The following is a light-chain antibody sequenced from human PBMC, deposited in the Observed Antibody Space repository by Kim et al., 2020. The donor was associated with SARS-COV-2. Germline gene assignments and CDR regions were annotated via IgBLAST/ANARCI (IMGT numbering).Light chain of an antibody. J-gene: IGKJ5*01. CDR1: QSVKTY. Sequence: SLSPGESAPLSCTASQSVKTYLAWYQHKPGQSPRLLIHDASNRATGVPPRFSGGGSGTDFTLTISSLEPEDFAVYYCQQRGNWPTFGQGTRLEIK. CDR2: DAS. V-gene: IGKV3-11*01. CDR3: QQRGNWPT.